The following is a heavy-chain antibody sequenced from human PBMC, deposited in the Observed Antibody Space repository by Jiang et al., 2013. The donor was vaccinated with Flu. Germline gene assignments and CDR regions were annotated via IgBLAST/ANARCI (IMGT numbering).Heavy chain of an antibody. Sequence: GSGLVKPSQTLSLTCTVSGDSINSGDFYWSWIRQPPGKGLEWIGYIYYSGSTNYNPSLKSRVTISVDTSKNQFSLRLSSVTAADTAIYYCAKDAPSPYTGIYYVDPFDIWGPRGHWSPSLQ. CDR1: GDSINSGDFY. D-gene: IGHD1-26*01. CDR2: IYYSGST. J-gene: IGHJ3*02. V-gene: IGHV4-30-4*01. CDR3: AKDAPSPYTGIYYVDPFDI.